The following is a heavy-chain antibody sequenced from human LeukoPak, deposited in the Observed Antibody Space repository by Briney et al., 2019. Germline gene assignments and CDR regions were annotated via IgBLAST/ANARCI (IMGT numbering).Heavy chain of an antibody. J-gene: IGHJ4*02. CDR2: IYSGGST. CDR3: ARAATYNWNDVNY. D-gene: IGHD1-20*01. Sequence: GGSLRLSCAASGFTVSSNYMSWVRQAPGKGLEWVSVIYSGGSTYYADSVKGRFAISRDNSKNTLYLQMNSLRAEDTAVYYCARAATYNWNDVNYWGQGTLVTVSS. CDR1: GFTVSSNY. V-gene: IGHV3-53*01.